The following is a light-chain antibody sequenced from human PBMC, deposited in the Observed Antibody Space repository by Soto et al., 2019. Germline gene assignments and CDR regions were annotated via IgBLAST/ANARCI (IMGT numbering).Light chain of an antibody. CDR2: ATS. V-gene: IGKV3-20*01. CDR1: QSVDNYY. CDR3: QQYGNAPQT. J-gene: IGKJ1*01. Sequence: EVVLTQSPGTLSLSPGERATLSCRASQSVDNYYLAWYQQKFGQAPRLLIYATSTRATGIPDRFSGSGSWTDFPLNISRLEPEDFAIYYCQQYGNAPQTFGRGTKVEI.